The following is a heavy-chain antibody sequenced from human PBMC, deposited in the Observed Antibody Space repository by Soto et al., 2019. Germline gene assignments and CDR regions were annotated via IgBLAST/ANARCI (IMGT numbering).Heavy chain of an antibody. D-gene: IGHD5-18*01. Sequence: SETLSLTCAVSGGSISSGGYSWSWIRQPPGKGLEWIGYIYYSGSTNYNPSLKSRVTISVDTSKNQFSLKLSSVTAADTAVYYCERRYGSCFDYWGQGTLVTVS. CDR1: GGSISSGGYS. J-gene: IGHJ4*02. CDR2: IYYSGST. CDR3: ERRYGSCFDY. V-gene: IGHV4-61*08.